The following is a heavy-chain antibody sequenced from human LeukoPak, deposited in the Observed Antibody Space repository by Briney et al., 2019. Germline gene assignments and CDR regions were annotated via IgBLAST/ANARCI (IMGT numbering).Heavy chain of an antibody. CDR3: ARDLRDSGRFHWYSDL. CDR1: GYTFTSYG. D-gene: IGHD6-19*01. CDR2: ISAYNGNT. Sequence: ASVKVSCKASGYTFTSYGISRVRQAPGQGLEWMGWISAYNGNTNYAQKLQGRVTMTTDTSTSTAYMELRSLRSDDTAVYYCARDLRDSGRFHWYSDLWGRGTLVTVSS. V-gene: IGHV1-18*01. J-gene: IGHJ2*01.